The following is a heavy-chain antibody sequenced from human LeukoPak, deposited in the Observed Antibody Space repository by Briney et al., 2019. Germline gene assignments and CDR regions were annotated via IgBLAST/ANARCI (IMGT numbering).Heavy chain of an antibody. Sequence: GGSLRLSCAASGFTFSNYWMTWVRQAPGKGLEWVANIKQDGSEMYYVDSVKGQFTISRDNAKNSLYLQMNSLRVEDTAVYYCARGKGNDYWGQGTLVTVSS. CDR3: ARGKGNDY. D-gene: IGHD4-23*01. V-gene: IGHV3-7*01. J-gene: IGHJ4*02. CDR1: GFTFSNYW. CDR2: IKQDGSEM.